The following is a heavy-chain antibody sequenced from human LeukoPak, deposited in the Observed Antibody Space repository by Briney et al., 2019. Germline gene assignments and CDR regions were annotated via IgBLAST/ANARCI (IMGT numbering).Heavy chain of an antibody. CDR1: GFTFSSYA. CDR3: VKVGARYSSGWYDY. J-gene: IGHJ4*02. D-gene: IGHD6-19*01. Sequence: GGSLRLSCSASGFTFSSYAIHWVRQAPGKGLEYVSAISSNGGSTYYADSVKGRFTISRDNSKNTLYLQMSSLRAEDTAVYYCVKVGARYSSGWYDYWGQGTLVTVSS. V-gene: IGHV3-64D*06. CDR2: ISSNGGST.